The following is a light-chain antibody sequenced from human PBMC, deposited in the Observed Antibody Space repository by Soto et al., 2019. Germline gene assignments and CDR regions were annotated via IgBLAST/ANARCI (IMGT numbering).Light chain of an antibody. CDR1: SSDVGYYNY. Sequence: SVLTQPASVSGSPGQSIAISCTGTSSDVGYYNYVSWYQQHPGKAPNVMIYDVINRPSGVLDRFSGSKSGNTASLTIPGLQAEDEADYYCSSYTSSSTYVFGTGTKVTVL. J-gene: IGLJ1*01. CDR2: DVI. CDR3: SSYTSSSTYV. V-gene: IGLV2-14*01.